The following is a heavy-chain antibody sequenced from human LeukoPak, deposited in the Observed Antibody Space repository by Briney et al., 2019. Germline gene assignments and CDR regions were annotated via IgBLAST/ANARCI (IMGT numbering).Heavy chain of an antibody. Sequence: PSETLSLTCTVSGYSISSSYYWGWIRQPPGKGLEWIGSIYYSVSTYYNPSLKSRVTISVDTSKNQFSLKLSSVTAADTAVYYCARVPTVTFFDYWGQGTLVTVSS. CDR2: IYYSVST. J-gene: IGHJ4*02. CDR3: ARVPTVTFFDY. CDR1: GYSISSSYY. D-gene: IGHD4-17*01. V-gene: IGHV4-38-2*02.